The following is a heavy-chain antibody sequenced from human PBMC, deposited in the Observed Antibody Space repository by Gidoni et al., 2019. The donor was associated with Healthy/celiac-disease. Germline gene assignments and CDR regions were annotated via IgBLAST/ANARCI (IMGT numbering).Heavy chain of an antibody. CDR3: ARDGGATVTTGGYDY. Sequence: QVQLVQSGAEVKKPGSSVTVSCKASGGTFSSYAISWVRQAPGQGLEWMGGIIPIFGTANYAQKFQGRVTITADEATSTAYMELSSLRSEDTAVYYWARDGGATVTTGGYDYWGQGTLVTVSS. D-gene: IGHD4-17*01. CDR1: GGTFSSYA. V-gene: IGHV1-69*01. CDR2: IIPIFGTA. J-gene: IGHJ4*02.